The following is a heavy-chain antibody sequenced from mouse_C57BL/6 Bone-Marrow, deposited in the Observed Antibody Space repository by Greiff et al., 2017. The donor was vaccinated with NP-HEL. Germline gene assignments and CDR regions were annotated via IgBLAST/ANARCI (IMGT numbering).Heavy chain of an antibody. Sequence: VQLQQSGAELVRPGASVTLSCKASGYTFTDYEMHWVKQTPVHGLEWIGAIDPETGGTAYNQKFKGKATLTADKSSSTAYMQLSSLTSEDSAVYVCARRSYGSSFDYWGQGTTLTVSS. J-gene: IGHJ2*01. CDR2: IDPETGGT. CDR3: ARRSYGSSFDY. V-gene: IGHV1-15*01. D-gene: IGHD1-1*01. CDR1: GYTFTDYE.